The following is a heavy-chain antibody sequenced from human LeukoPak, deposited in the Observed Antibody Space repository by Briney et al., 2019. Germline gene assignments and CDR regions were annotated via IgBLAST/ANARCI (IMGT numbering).Heavy chain of an antibody. CDR2: IIPIFGTA. Sequence: SVKVSCKASGGTFISYAISWVRQAPGQGLEWMGGIIPIFGTANYAQKFQGRVTITADESTSTAYMELSSLRSEDTAVYYCARDRDYDSSGYSNAFDIWGQGTMVTVSS. V-gene: IGHV1-69*13. CDR3: ARDRDYDSSGYSNAFDI. J-gene: IGHJ3*02. D-gene: IGHD3-22*01. CDR1: GGTFISYA.